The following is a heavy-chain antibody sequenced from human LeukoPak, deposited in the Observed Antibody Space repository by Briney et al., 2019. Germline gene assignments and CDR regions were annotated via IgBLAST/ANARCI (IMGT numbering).Heavy chain of an antibody. V-gene: IGHV3-33*01. CDR1: GFTFSSYG. CDR3: ARSGLFYCSGNHFDY. J-gene: IGHJ4*02. Sequence: GGSLRLSCAASGFTFSSYGMHWVRQAPGKGLEWVAVIWYDGSNKYYADSVKGRFTISRDNSKNTLYLQMNSLRAEDTAVYYCARSGLFYCSGNHFDYWGQGTLVTVSS. CDR2: IWYDGSNK. D-gene: IGHD3-10*01.